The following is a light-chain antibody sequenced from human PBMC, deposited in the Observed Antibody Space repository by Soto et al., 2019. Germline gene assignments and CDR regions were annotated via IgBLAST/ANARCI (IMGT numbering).Light chain of an antibody. Sequence: DVVMIQSPDALAVSLCERAAINCKSSQSILYSSNNRNYLAWYQQKAGQPPKLLIYWASTRESGVPDRFSGSGSGTDFTLTISNLQAEDVAVYYCQQYYSSPLTFGGGTKVDIK. CDR1: QSILYSSNNRNY. J-gene: IGKJ4*01. V-gene: IGKV4-1*01. CDR2: WAS. CDR3: QQYYSSPLT.